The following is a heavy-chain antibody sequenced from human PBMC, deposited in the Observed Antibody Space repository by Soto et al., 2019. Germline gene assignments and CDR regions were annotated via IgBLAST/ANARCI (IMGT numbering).Heavy chain of an antibody. V-gene: IGHV4-4*07. D-gene: IGHD2-21*01. CDR3: VRDQSVAADI. J-gene: IGHJ3*02. Sequence: QVQLQESGPGLVEPSETLSLTCTVSGDSISTYYWSWIRQSAGKGLEWIGRISATGRTSYISSLKSRITLSIDTSRNQFSLNLKFVTAADTAVYFCVRDQSVAADIWGQGTMVTVS. CDR1: GDSISTYY. CDR2: ISATGRT.